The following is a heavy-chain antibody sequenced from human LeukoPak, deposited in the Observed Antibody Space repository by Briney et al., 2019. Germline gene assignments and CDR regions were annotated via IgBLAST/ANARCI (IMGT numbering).Heavy chain of an antibody. D-gene: IGHD1-26*01. CDR2: IIPIFGTA. CDR1: GGTFSSYA. CDR3: AREEGLGLVMTDI. V-gene: IGHV1-69*13. Sequence: SVKVSCKASGGTFSSYAISWVRQAPGQGLEWMGGIIPIFGTANYAQKFQGRVTITADESTSTAYMELSSLRSEDTAAYYCAREEGLGLVMTDIWGQGTMVTVSS. J-gene: IGHJ3*02.